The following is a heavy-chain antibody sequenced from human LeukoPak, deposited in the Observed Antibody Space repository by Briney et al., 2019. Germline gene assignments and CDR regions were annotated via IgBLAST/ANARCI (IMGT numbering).Heavy chain of an antibody. CDR2: IKQDGNEK. CDR3: ARTPYNSRNFEH. Sequence: GGSLRLSCAASGFTFRAYWMSWVRQVPGKGLEWVANIKQDGNEKYYVDSVKGRFTISRDNAKNSLYLQMNSLRVEDTAVYYCARTPYNSRNFEHWGQGTLVTVSS. V-gene: IGHV3-7*01. J-gene: IGHJ4*02. CDR1: GFTFRAYW. D-gene: IGHD1-14*01.